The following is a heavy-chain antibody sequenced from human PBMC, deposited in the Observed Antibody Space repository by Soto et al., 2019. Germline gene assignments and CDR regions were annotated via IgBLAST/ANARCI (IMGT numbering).Heavy chain of an antibody. V-gene: IGHV5-10-1*01. J-gene: IGHJ5*02. CDR2: IDPSDSYT. CDR3: ARHLDYGDPQGWFDP. CDR1: GYSFTIYW. D-gene: IGHD4-17*01. Sequence: ESLTISCKGSGYSFTIYWISWVRQMPGKGLEWMGRIDPSDSYTNYSPSFQGHVTISADKSISTAYLQWSSLKASDTAMYYCARHLDYGDPQGWFDPWGQGTLVTVSS.